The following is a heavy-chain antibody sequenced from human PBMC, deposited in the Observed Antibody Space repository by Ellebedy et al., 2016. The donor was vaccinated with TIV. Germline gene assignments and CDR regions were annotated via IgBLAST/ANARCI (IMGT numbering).Heavy chain of an antibody. Sequence: ASVKVSCKASGGTFRNYAITWVRQAPGQGLEWMGGITPFFGTTDYAQKFQGRVTITADESTGTAYMELSSLRYEDTAVYYCTRGAVDYGDDETESDYYGMDVWGQGTTVTVSS. CDR3: TRGAVDYGDDETESDYYGMDV. CDR2: ITPFFGTT. V-gene: IGHV1-69*13. CDR1: GGTFRNYA. D-gene: IGHD4-17*01. J-gene: IGHJ6*02.